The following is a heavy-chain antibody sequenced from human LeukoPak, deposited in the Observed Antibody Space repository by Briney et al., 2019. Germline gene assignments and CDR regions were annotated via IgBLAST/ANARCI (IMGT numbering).Heavy chain of an antibody. J-gene: IGHJ6*03. V-gene: IGHV1-8*01. CDR2: MNPNSGNT. CDR3: ARGSYYGSGSYYKGHYYYYYYYMDV. D-gene: IGHD3-10*01. Sequence: ASVKVSCKASGYTFTSYDINWVRQATGQGLEWMGWMNPNSGNTGYAQKFQGRVTMTRNTSISTAYMELSSLRSEDTAVYYCARGSYYGSGSYYKGHYYYYYYYMDVWGKGTTVTISS. CDR1: GYTFTSYD.